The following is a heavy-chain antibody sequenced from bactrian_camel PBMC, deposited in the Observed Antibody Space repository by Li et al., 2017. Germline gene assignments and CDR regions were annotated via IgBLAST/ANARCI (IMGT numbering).Heavy chain of an antibody. D-gene: IGHD2*01. V-gene: IGHV3S53*01. J-gene: IGHJ6*01. CDR3: AAEGVTVVAACSLGDVADFGY. Sequence: HVQLVESGGGLVQPGGSLRLSCAASGYTYSNYCMGWFRQAPGKEREGVAFIESDGSTKYAASVKGRFTISQDNAKNTLYLQMNSLKPEDTAMYFCAAEGVTVVAACSLGDVADFGYWGQGTQVTVS. CDR2: IESDGST. CDR1: GYTYSNYC.